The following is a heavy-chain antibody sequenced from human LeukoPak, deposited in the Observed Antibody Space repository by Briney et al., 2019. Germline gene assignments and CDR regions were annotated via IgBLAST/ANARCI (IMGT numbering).Heavy chain of an antibody. Sequence: SETLSLTCTVSGGSISSSSYYWGWIRQPPGKGLEWIGSIYYSGSTYYNPSLKSRVTISVDTSKNQFSLKLSSVTAADTAVYYCARGGWVDYFDFWGPGTLVTVSS. CDR1: GGSISSSSYY. CDR3: ARGGWVDYFDF. CDR2: IYYSGST. D-gene: IGHD1-26*01. V-gene: IGHV4-39*07. J-gene: IGHJ4*02.